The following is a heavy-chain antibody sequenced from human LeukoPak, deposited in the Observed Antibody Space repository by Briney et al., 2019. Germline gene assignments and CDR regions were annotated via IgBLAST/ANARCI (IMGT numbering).Heavy chain of an antibody. CDR2: ISQTGTDI. CDR3: AKEGDFRPYYYYYMDV. CDR1: GFTFSDHY. J-gene: IGHJ6*03. Sequence: GGSLRLSCAASGFTFSDHYMTWIRQAPGKGLEWVSYISQTGTDINYADPVKGRFTISRDNAKNTLYLQMNSLRAEGTAVYYCAKEGDFRPYYYYYMDVWGKGTTVTISS. V-gene: IGHV3-11*05.